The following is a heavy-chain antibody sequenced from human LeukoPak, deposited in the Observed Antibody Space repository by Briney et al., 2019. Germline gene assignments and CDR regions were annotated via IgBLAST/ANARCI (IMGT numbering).Heavy chain of an antibody. Sequence: SETLSLTCTVAGGSISSDYWSWIRQPAGKGLEWIGRIYTSGNTNYNPSLRSRVTMSVDTSKNQFSLKLSYVTAADTAVYFCARESSWGNFDYWGQGTLVTVSS. CDR1: GGSISSDY. CDR2: IYTSGNT. CDR3: ARESSWGNFDY. D-gene: IGHD7-27*01. J-gene: IGHJ4*02. V-gene: IGHV4-4*07.